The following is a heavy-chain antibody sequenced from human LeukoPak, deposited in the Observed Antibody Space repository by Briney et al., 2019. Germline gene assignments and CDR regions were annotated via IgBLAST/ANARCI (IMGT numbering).Heavy chain of an antibody. Sequence: SETLSLTCAVYGGSFSGYFWSWIRQSPEKGLEWIGEITHSGSPDYNPSLNSRVTISVDTSRNQFSLKLSSVTAADTAVYYCVREREQRDKRRYATGYDYWGQGTLVTVSS. CDR3: VREREQRDKRRYATGYDY. CDR1: GGSFSGYF. J-gene: IGHJ4*02. D-gene: IGHD6-19*01. V-gene: IGHV4-34*01. CDR2: ITHSGSP.